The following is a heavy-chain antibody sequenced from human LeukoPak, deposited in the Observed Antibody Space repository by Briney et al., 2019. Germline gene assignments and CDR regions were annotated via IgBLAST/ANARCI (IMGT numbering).Heavy chain of an antibody. CDR3: ARDRPSMVRGVITAFDI. CDR1: GYTFTGYY. D-gene: IGHD3-10*01. CDR2: INPNSGGT. J-gene: IGHJ3*02. V-gene: IGHV1-2*02. Sequence: ASVKVSCKASGYTFTGYYMHWVRQAPGQGLEWMGWINPNSGGTNYAQKFQGRVTMTRDTSISTAYMELSRLRSDDTAVYYCARDRPSMVRGVITAFDIWGQGTMVTVSS.